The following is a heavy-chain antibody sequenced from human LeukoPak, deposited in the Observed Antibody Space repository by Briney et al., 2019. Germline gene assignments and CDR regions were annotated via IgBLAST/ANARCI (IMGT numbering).Heavy chain of an antibody. V-gene: IGHV4-31*03. Sequence: SETLSLTCTVSGASISSDGFYWSWIRQLPGKGLEWIGYIYYTGFTYCKPSLKSRVAMSVDTSQNQFSLRMSSMTAADTAVYYCARAGLGIENYYYYMDVWGKGTTVTVSS. J-gene: IGHJ6*03. D-gene: IGHD1-14*01. CDR2: IYYTGFT. CDR1: GASISSDGFY. CDR3: ARAGLGIENYYYYMDV.